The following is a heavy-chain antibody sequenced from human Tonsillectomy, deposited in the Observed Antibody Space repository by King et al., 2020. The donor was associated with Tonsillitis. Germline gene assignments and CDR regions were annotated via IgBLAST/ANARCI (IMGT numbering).Heavy chain of an antibody. CDR2: ISSSSSYT. J-gene: IGHJ4*02. Sequence: QVQLVESGGGLVKPGGSLRLSCAASGFTFSDYYMSWIRQAPGKGLEWVSYISSSSSYTNYADSVKGRFTITRDNAKNSLYLQMNSLRAEDTAVYYCARYSSGRKYYFDYWGQGTLVTVSS. D-gene: IGHD6-19*01. CDR1: GFTFSDYY. V-gene: IGHV3-11*06. CDR3: ARYSSGRKYYFDY.